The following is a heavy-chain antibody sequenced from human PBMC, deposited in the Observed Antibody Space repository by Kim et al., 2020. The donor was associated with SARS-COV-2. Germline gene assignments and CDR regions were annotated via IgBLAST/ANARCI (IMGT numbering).Heavy chain of an antibody. J-gene: IGHJ3*02. CDR2: INQDGSDK. CDR3: ARGGLYYYDSSGYLDAAFDI. CDR1: GFTFSSYW. Sequence: GGSLRLSCGASGFTFSSYWMSWVRQAPGKGLEWVANINQDGSDKYHVDSVKGRFTISRDNAKNSLYLQMNSLRAEDTAVYYCARGGLYYYDSSGYLDAAFDIWGQGTMVTVSS. D-gene: IGHD3-22*01. V-gene: IGHV3-7*03.